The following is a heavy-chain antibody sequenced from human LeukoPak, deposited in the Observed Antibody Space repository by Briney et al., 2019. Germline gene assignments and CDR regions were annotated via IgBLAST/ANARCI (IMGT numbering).Heavy chain of an antibody. CDR3: ARLTTVTPYFDT. J-gene: IGHJ4*02. D-gene: IGHD4-17*01. CDR2: IYYTGII. CDR1: GGSMSSYY. Sequence: SETLSLTCSVSGGSMSSYYWSWVRQPPGRGLQWIGYIYYTGIINYNPSLKSRVTISLNTSQNHFSLRLTSVTAADTAMYYCARLTTVTPYFDTWGQGILVTVSS. V-gene: IGHV4-59*01.